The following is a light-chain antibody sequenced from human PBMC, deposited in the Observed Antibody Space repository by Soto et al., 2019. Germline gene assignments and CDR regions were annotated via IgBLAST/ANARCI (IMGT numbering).Light chain of an antibody. V-gene: IGLV2-8*01. Sequence: QSALTQPPSASGSPGQSLPISCTGTSSDVGKYNYVSWYQQPPGKAPKLIIYEVTKRPSGVPDRFSGSKSGNTASLTVSGLQAEDEADYYCSSYAGSMNLVFGGGTKVTVL. CDR2: EVT. CDR3: SSYAGSMNLV. CDR1: SSDVGKYNY. J-gene: IGLJ2*01.